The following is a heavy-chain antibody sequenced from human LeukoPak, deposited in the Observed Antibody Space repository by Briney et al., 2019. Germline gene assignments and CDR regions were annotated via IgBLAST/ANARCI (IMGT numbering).Heavy chain of an antibody. J-gene: IGHJ6*02. Sequence: GGSLRLSCAASGFTFSSYSMNWVRQAPGKGLEWVSSISSSSSYIYYADSVKGRFTISRDNAKNSLYLQMNSLRAEDTAVYYCARSAGRNSKHGMDVWGQGTTVTVSS. CDR1: GFTFSSYS. V-gene: IGHV3-21*01. D-gene: IGHD4-23*01. CDR3: ARSAGRNSKHGMDV. CDR2: ISSSSSYI.